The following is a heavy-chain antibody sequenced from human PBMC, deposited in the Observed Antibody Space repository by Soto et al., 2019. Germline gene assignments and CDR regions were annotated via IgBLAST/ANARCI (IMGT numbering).Heavy chain of an antibody. CDR3: ACRSWWGHPKTRRYYYGMDV. V-gene: IGHV1-69*01. D-gene: IGHD2-21*01. J-gene: IGHJ6*02. CDR1: GGTFSSYA. Sequence: SVKVSCKASGGTFSSYAISWVRQAPGQGLEWMGGIIPIFGTANYAQKFQGRVTITADESTSTAYMELSSLRSEDTAVYYCACRSWWGHPKTRRYYYGMDVWGQGTTVT. CDR2: IIPIFGTA.